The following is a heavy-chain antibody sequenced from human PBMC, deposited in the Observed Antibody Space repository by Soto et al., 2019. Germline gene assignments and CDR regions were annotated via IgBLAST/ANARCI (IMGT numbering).Heavy chain of an antibody. CDR2: ISGSGGST. D-gene: IGHD2-15*01. Sequence: GGSLRLSCAASGFTFSSYAMSWVRQAPGKGLEWVSAISGSGGSTYYADSVKGRFTIFRDNSKNTLYLQMNSLRAEDTAVYYCAKAYCSGGSCYPINDAFDIWGQGTMVNVSS. CDR3: AKAYCSGGSCYPINDAFDI. V-gene: IGHV3-23*01. CDR1: GFTFSSYA. J-gene: IGHJ3*02.